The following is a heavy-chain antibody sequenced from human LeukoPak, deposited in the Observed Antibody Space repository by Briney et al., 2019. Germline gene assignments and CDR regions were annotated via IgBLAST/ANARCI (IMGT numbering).Heavy chain of an antibody. Sequence: PSETLSLTCAVYGGSFSGYYWSWIRQPPGKGLEWIGEINHSGSTNYNPSLKSRVTISVDTSKNQFSLKLSSVTAADTAAYYCARFRKSALGYCSGGSCYSPFDYWGQGTLVTVSS. V-gene: IGHV4-34*01. D-gene: IGHD2-15*01. CDR3: ARFRKSALGYCSGGSCYSPFDY. CDR2: INHSGST. J-gene: IGHJ4*02. CDR1: GGSFSGYY.